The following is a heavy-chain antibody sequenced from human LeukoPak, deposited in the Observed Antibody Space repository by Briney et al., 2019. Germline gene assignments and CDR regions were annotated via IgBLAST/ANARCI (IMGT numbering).Heavy chain of an antibody. V-gene: IGHV4-59*08. Sequence: SETLSLTCTVSGGSISSYYWSWIRQPPGKGLEWIGYIYYSRSTNYNPSLKSRVTISVDTSKNQFSLKLSSVTAADTAVYYCARQVDYGSGSYYWFDPWGQGTLVTVSS. CDR2: IYYSRST. D-gene: IGHD3-10*01. J-gene: IGHJ5*02. CDR1: GGSISSYY. CDR3: ARQVDYGSGSYYWFDP.